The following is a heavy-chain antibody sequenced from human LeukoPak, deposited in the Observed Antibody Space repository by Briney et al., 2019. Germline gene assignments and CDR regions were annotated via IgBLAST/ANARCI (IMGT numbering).Heavy chain of an antibody. V-gene: IGHV5-51*01. CDR3: ARHRGGSGWSFDY. D-gene: IGHD6-19*01. CDR2: IFPRDSDT. Sequence: GESLKISCECSGYSFPSYWIGWVRQMPGKGLEWMGFIFPRDSDTRYSPSFQGQVTISVDKSTSTAYLQWSSLKASDTAMYYCARHRGGSGWSFDYWGQGTLVTVSS. CDR1: GYSFPSYW. J-gene: IGHJ4*02.